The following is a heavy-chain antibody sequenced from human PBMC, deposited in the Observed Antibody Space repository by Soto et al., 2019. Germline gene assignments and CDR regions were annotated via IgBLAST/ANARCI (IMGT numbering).Heavy chain of an antibody. D-gene: IGHD3-16*01. CDR1: GFTFNTYD. CDR3: VQSGTTRLVRHSWCDT. V-gene: IGHV3-21*01. Sequence: EVQLVESGGGLVKPGGFLRLSCAASGFTFNTYDMNWVRQAPGKGLEWVSSLTASSAYIYNADSVRGRITISRDNAKNSLFLQMHSLRAEDTAVYYCVQSGTTRLVRHSWCDTWGQGTLVTVSS. J-gene: IGHJ5*02. CDR2: LTASSAYI.